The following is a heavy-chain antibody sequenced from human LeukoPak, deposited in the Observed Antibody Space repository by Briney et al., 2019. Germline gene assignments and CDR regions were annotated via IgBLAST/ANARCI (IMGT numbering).Heavy chain of an antibody. Sequence: GGSLRLSCAASGFTFSNFGINWVRQAPGKGLEWVSYISSSSSYTNYADSVKGRFTISRDNAKNSLYLQMNSLRAEDTAVYYCARSGSLPQIDYWGQGTLVTVSS. D-gene: IGHD3-10*01. CDR3: ARSGSLPQIDY. J-gene: IGHJ4*02. V-gene: IGHV3-21*05. CDR1: GFTFSNFG. CDR2: ISSSSSYT.